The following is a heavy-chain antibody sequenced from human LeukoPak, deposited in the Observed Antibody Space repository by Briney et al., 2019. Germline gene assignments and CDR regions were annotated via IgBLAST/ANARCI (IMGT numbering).Heavy chain of an antibody. V-gene: IGHV3-23*01. D-gene: IGHD6-19*01. J-gene: IGHJ4*02. CDR2: ISGSGGST. Sequence: GGSLRLSCAASGITFSSYAMSWVRQAPGKGLEWVSVISGSGGSTYYADSVKGRFTISRDKSKNTLYLQMNRLRAEDTAVYYCARAPSGWFGYYFDYWGQGTLVTVSS. CDR3: ARAPSGWFGYYFDY. CDR1: GITFSSYA.